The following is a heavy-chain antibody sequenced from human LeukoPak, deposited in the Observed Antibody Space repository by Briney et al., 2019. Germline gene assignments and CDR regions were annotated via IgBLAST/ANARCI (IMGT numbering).Heavy chain of an antibody. CDR3: ARDSYYDSSGYYYEVFQRSYYYGMDV. CDR2: INPNSGGT. Sequence: ASVKVSCKASGYTFTGYYMHWVRQAPGQGLEWMGWINPNSGGTNYAQKFQGWVTMTRDTSISTAYMELSRLRSDDTAVYYCARDSYYDSSGYYYEVFQRSYYYGMDVWGQGTTVTVSS. CDR1: GYTFTGYY. D-gene: IGHD3-22*01. V-gene: IGHV1-2*04. J-gene: IGHJ6*02.